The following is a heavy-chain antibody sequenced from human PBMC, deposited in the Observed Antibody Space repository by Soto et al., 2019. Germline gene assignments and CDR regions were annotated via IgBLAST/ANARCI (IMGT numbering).Heavy chain of an antibody. J-gene: IGHJ4*02. CDR3: ARAVAGQVRSAWTWLDY. Sequence: GGSLRLSCEASGLTFRDYAMHWVRQAPGKGLEWVAAIPSDGSAQHYADSVKGRFSISRDNSKNTLSLQMNSLRPEDAALYYCARAVAGQVRSAWTWLDYWRQGTLVTVSS. D-gene: IGHD1-1*01. CDR1: GLTFRDYA. V-gene: IGHV3-30-3*01. CDR2: IPSDGSAQ.